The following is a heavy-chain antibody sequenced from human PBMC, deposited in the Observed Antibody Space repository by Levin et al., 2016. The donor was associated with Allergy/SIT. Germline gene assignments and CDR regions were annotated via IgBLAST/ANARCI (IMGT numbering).Heavy chain of an antibody. CDR1: GFIFSGYG. Sequence: GGSLRLSCEASGFIFSGYGMHWVRQAPGKGLEWVAIMSYEGGIRNYADSVKGRFTISRDNTKSTVYLQMTSLRPEDTAVYYCAKDLRRHTLRPRIIDSWGQGTLVTVSS. J-gene: IGHJ4*02. V-gene: IGHV3-30*18. CDR2: MSYEGGIR. D-gene: IGHD2/OR15-2a*01. CDR3: AKDLRRHTLRPRIIDS.